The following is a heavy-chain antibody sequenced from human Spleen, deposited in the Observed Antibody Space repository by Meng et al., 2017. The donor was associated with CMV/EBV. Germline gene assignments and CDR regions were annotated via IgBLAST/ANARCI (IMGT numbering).Heavy chain of an antibody. V-gene: IGHV3-23*03. Sequence: GESLKISCAASGFTFSSYAMTWVRQVPGKGLEWVSTVYSGGSSTYSADSVKGRFTISRDNSKNTLYLQMNSLRGEDTAIYYCAKSLFGGVVGPLFDNWGQGTLVTVSS. J-gene: IGHJ4*02. CDR2: VYSGGSST. CDR3: AKSLFGGVVGPLFDN. D-gene: IGHD2-2*01. CDR1: GFTFSSYA.